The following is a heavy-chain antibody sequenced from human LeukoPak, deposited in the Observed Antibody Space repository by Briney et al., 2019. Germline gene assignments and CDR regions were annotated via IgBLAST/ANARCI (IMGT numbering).Heavy chain of an antibody. J-gene: IGHJ5*02. D-gene: IGHD2-15*01. V-gene: IGHV4-30-4*08. CDR1: GGSISSGDYY. CDR3: AGGYSSGNWFDP. CDR2: IYYSGST. Sequence: PSQTLSLTCTVSGGSISSGDYYWSWIRQPPGKGLEWIGYIYYSGSTYYNPSLKSRVTISVDTSKNQFSLKLSSVTAADTAVYYCAGGYSSGNWFDPWGQGTLVTVSS.